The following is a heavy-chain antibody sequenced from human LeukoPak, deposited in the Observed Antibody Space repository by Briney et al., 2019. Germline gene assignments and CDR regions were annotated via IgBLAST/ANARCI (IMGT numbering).Heavy chain of an antibody. J-gene: IGHJ4*02. V-gene: IGHV4-34*01. Sequence: SETLSLTCAVYGGSFSGYYWSWIRQPPGKGLEWIGEINHSGSTNYNPSLKSRVTISVDTSKNQFSLKLSSVTAADTAVYYCARATRATVTTHRPFDYWGQGTLVTVSS. CDR1: GGSFSGYY. D-gene: IGHD4-17*01. CDR3: ARATRATVTTHRPFDY. CDR2: INHSGST.